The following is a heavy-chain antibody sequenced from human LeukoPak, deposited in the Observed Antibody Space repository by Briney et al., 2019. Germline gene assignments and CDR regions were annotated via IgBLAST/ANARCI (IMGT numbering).Heavy chain of an antibody. CDR3: ARREVVILWFGDLGMDV. CDR1: GGSISSYY. D-gene: IGHD3-10*01. J-gene: IGHJ6*02. Sequence: PSETLSLTCTVSGGSISSYYWSWIRQPAGKGLEWIGSIYYSGSTYYNPSLKSRVTISVDTSKNQFSLKLSSVTAADTAVYYCARREVVILWFGDLGMDVWGQGTTVTVSS. V-gene: IGHV4-59*05. CDR2: IYYSGST.